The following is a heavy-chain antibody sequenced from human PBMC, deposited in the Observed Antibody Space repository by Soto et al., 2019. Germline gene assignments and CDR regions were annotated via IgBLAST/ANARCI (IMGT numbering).Heavy chain of an antibody. CDR2: IYPGDSDT. CDR3: ASTIFGVANYYYYGMDV. D-gene: IGHD3-3*01. V-gene: IGHV5-51*01. CDR1: GYSFTSYW. Sequence: PGESLKITCKGSGYSFTSYWIGWVRQMPGKGLEWMGIIYPGDSDTRYSPSFQGQVTISADKSISTAYLQWSSLKASDTAMYCCASTIFGVANYYYYGMDVWGQGTTVTVSS. J-gene: IGHJ6*02.